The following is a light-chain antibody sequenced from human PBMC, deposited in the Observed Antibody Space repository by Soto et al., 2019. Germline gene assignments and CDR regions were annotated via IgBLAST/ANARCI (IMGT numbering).Light chain of an antibody. CDR1: QSVSSSY. V-gene: IGKV3-15*01. CDR2: GAS. J-gene: IGKJ4*01. CDR3: QQYNNWPRAT. Sequence: ELVLTQSPGTLSLSPGERATLSCRASQSVSSSYLAWYQQKPGQAPRLLIYGASTRATGIPARFSGSGSGTEFNLTISSLQSEDFGVYYCQQYNNWPRATFGGGTKVDIK.